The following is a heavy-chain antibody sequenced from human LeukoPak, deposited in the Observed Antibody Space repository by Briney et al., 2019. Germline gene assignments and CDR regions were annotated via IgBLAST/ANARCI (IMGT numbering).Heavy chain of an antibody. Sequence: GASVKVSCKASGGTFSSYAISWVRQAPGQGLEWMGGIIPIFGTANYAQKFQGRVTITADESTSTAYMELSSLRSEDTAVYYCARVFPSSSWLFDYWGQGTLVTVSS. D-gene: IGHD6-13*01. CDR1: GGTFSSYA. V-gene: IGHV1-69*01. CDR3: ARVFPSSSWLFDY. CDR2: IIPIFGTA. J-gene: IGHJ4*02.